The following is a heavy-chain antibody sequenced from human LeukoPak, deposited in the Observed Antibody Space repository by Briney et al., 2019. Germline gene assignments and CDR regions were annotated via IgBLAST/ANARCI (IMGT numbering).Heavy chain of an antibody. Sequence: GGSLRLFCAAHGFSFAVYAMYWARHDPGKGLGWVSGISWSSVSIGYADSVKGRFTISRDNAKNSLYLQMNSLKAEDTALYYCAKRKAGGYALDIWGQGTMVTVSS. V-gene: IGHV3-9*01. CDR2: ISWSSVSI. CDR3: AKRKAGGYALDI. D-gene: IGHD3-16*01. J-gene: IGHJ3*02. CDR1: GFSFAVYA.